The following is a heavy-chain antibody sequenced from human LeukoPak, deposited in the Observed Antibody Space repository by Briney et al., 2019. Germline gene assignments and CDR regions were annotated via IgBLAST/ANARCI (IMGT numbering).Heavy chain of an antibody. CDR1: GFTFSSYA. Sequence: PGRSLRLSCAASGFTFSSYAMHWVRQAPGKGLERVAVISYDGSNKYYADSVKGRFTISRDNSKNTLYLQMNSLRAEDTAVYYCARDFIAAAEDYWGQGTLVTVSS. CDR3: ARDFIAAAEDY. V-gene: IGHV3-30-3*01. J-gene: IGHJ4*02. D-gene: IGHD6-13*01. CDR2: ISYDGSNK.